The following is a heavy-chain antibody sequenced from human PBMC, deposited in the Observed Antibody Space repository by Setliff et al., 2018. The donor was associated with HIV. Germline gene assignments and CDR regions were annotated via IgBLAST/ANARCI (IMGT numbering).Heavy chain of an antibody. CDR1: GGSISSSSYY. J-gene: IGHJ4*02. D-gene: IGHD1-7*01. Sequence: SETLSLTCTVSGGSISSSSYYWGWIRQPPGKGLEWIGSIYYSGSTYYNPSLKSRVTISADTSKNQFSLKLNSVTAADTAVYYCARKGDWNYPYDYWGQGTLVTVSS. V-gene: IGHV4-39*07. CDR3: ARKGDWNYPYDY. CDR2: IYYSGST.